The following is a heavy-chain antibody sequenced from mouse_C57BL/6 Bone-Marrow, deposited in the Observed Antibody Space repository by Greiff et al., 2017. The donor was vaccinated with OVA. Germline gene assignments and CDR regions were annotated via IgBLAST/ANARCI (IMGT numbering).Heavy chain of an antibody. J-gene: IGHJ3*01. CDR2: INPGSGGT. CDR1: GYAFTNYL. Sequence: QVQLQQSGAELVRPGTSVKVSCKASGYAFTNYLIEWVKQRPGQGLEWIGVINPGSGGTNYNEKFKGKATLTADKSSSTAYMQLSSLTSEDSAVYFCARRTYSAYWGQGTLVTVSA. CDR3: ARRTYSAY. V-gene: IGHV1-54*01. D-gene: IGHD5-1*01.